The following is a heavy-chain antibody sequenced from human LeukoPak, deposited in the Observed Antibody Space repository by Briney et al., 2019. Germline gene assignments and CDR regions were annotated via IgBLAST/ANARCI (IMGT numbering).Heavy chain of an antibody. CDR2: IIPIFGTA. CDR3: ASSLYDSSGYYTFDY. CDR1: GGTFSSYA. D-gene: IGHD3-22*01. J-gene: IGHJ4*02. Sequence: ASVKVSCKASGGTFSSYAISWVRQAPGQGLEWMGGIIPIFGTANYAQKFQGRVTITADESTSTAYMELSSLRSGDTAVYYCASSLYDSSGYYTFDYWGQGTLVTVSS. V-gene: IGHV1-69*13.